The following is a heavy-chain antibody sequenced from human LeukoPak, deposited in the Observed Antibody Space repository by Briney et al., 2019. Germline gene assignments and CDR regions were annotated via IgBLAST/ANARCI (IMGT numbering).Heavy chain of an antibody. V-gene: IGHV3-23*01. CDR3: AREDPGPFDVFDT. CDR2: ISDSGGTT. J-gene: IGHJ3*02. CDR1: GFTFAGYA. Sequence: GGSLRLSCAASGFTFAGYAMSWVRQAPGKGLEWVSGISDSGGTTYYADSVKGRFTISRDNSKSTLYLQMNSLRAEDTATYYCAREDPGPFDVFDTWGQGAKVTVSS.